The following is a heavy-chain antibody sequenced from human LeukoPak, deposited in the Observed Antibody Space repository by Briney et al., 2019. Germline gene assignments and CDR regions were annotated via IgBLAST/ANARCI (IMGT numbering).Heavy chain of an antibody. CDR1: GYTFTRCA. Sequence: ASVKVSCKTSGYTFTRCAVHWVRQAPGQRLEWMGWIHADSGNTKYSQKLQGRVTITRDTSASTAYMELSSLTSEDTAVYYCARGRWSATTASYYLDFWGQGTLVTVSS. CDR3: ARGRWSATTASYYLDF. J-gene: IGHJ4*02. D-gene: IGHD5-24*01. CDR2: IHADSGNT. V-gene: IGHV1-3*01.